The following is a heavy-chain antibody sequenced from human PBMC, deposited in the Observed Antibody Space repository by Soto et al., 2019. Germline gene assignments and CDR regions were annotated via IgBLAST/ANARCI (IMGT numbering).Heavy chain of an antibody. D-gene: IGHD3-10*01. V-gene: IGHV1-18*01. CDR1: GYTFTNYG. Sequence: QVQLVQSGAEVKKPGASVKVSCKASGYTFTNYGISWVRQAPGQGLEWMGWISAYNGNTKYAQKLQGRVTMTTDTSTRTANMELRSLRSDDTAVYYCARGVGSGSYYNQYNWFDPWGQGTLVTVSS. J-gene: IGHJ5*02. CDR3: ARGVGSGSYYNQYNWFDP. CDR2: ISAYNGNT.